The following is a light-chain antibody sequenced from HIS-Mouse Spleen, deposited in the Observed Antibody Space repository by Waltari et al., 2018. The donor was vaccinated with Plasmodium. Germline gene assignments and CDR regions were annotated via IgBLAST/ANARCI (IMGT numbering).Light chain of an antibody. V-gene: IGKV3-11*01. CDR2: DAS. CDR1: QSVSSY. CDR3: QQRSNWPLYT. Sequence: LSPGERATLSCRASQSVSSYLAWYQQKPGQAPRLLIYDASNRATGIPARFSGSGSGTDFTLTISSLEPEDFAVYYCQQRSNWPLYTFGQGTKLEIK. J-gene: IGKJ2*01.